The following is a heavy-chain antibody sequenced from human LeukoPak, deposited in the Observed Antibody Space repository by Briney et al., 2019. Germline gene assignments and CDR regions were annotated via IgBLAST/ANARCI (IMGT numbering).Heavy chain of an antibody. Sequence: SETLSLTCTVSGGSISGYYWSWIRQPPGKGLEWIGCIYYSGSTNYNPSLKSRVTISVDTSKNQFSLRLSSVTAADTAVYYCARVRGNYFPDYWGQGTLVTVPS. CDR3: ARVRGNYFPDY. CDR1: GGSISGYY. V-gene: IGHV4-59*01. J-gene: IGHJ4*02. CDR2: IYYSGST. D-gene: IGHD4-11*01.